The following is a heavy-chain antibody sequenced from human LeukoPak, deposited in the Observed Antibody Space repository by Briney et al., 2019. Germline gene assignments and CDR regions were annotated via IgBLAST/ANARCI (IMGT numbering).Heavy chain of an antibody. V-gene: IGHV3-23*01. Sequence: GGSLRLSCSTSGFTFTSHAMTWVRQAQGKGLEWVSGISGTTGRTFYGDSVKGRFTVSRDNSRDTLYLQMNSLRAEDAAVYFCARVACGTECYYLLHVWGQGTTVTVSS. J-gene: IGHJ6*02. CDR3: ARVACGTECYYLLHV. CDR1: GFTFTSHA. D-gene: IGHD2-21*01. CDR2: ISGTTGRT.